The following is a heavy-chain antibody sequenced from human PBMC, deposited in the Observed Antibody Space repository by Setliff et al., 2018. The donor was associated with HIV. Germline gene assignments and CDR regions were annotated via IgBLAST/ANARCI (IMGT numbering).Heavy chain of an antibody. CDR2: IYPGGARR. CDR1: GYTFTNYY. J-gene: IGHJ1*01. D-gene: IGHD2-15*01. Sequence: GASVKVSCKASGYTFTNYYMHWVRQAPGQGLEWMGIIYPGGARRSTDYADSVKGRFAISRDNGRNTLYLQMNSLRDEDSAVYHCAREGPPVDVAGRYLQHWGRGTLVTVSS. V-gene: IGHV1-46*04. CDR3: AREGPPVDVAGRYLQH.